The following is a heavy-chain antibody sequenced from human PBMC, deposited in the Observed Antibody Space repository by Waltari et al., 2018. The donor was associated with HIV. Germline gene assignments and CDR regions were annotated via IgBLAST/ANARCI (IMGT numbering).Heavy chain of an antibody. CDR2: ISPYSDYT. J-gene: IGHJ4*02. V-gene: IGHV1-18*01. D-gene: IGHD6-13*01. CDR3: ARGIGSAAWYPFDN. Sequence: QVQLMQSGAEVRKPGASVKVSCQAPGNSLTTYGTTWVRQAPGQGLEWMGWISPYSDYTYYAQNLQGRVTMTTDTSTATVYMELRSLRYDDTAVYYCARGIGSAAWYPFDNWGQGTLVTVSS. CDR1: GNSLTTYG.